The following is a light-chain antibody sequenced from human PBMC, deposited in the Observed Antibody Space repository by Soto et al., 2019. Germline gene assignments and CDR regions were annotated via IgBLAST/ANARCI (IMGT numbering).Light chain of an antibody. CDR2: DVS. CDR3: SSFTRSNSYV. Sequence: QSALTQPASVSGSPGQSITISCTGTSSDVGAYNYVSWYQQHPGKVPKLMIYDVSDRPSGVSNRFSGSKSGNTASLTISGLQAEDGADYYCSSFTRSNSYVFGTGTKLTVL. V-gene: IGLV2-14*03. J-gene: IGLJ1*01. CDR1: SSDVGAYNY.